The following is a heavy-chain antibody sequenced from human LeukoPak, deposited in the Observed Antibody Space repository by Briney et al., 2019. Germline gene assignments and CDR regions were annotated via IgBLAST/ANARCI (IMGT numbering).Heavy chain of an antibody. CDR2: INPFGGDT. V-gene: IGHV1-46*01. CDR1: GYTFSSYY. D-gene: IGHD6-19*01. Sequence: GASVKVSCKASGYTFSSYYIHWVRQAPRQGLEWMGIINPFGGDTTYAQRFQGRVTLTSDTSTSTVDVELTSLRYEDTAVYYCARDGRYTSGWSFDYWGQGTLVTVSS. CDR3: ARDGRYTSGWSFDY. J-gene: IGHJ4*02.